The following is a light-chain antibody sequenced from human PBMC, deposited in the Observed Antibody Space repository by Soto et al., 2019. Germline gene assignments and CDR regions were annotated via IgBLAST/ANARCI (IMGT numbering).Light chain of an antibody. V-gene: IGKV1-5*01. CDR2: DAS. CDR1: QSISSW. CDR3: QQSYTSVQT. J-gene: IGKJ2*01. Sequence: DIQMTQSPSTLSASVGDRVTITCRASQSISSWLAWYQQKPGKAPKLLIYDASSLESGVPSRFSGSGSGTEFTLTISSLQPDDFATYYCQQSYTSVQTFGQGTKLEIK.